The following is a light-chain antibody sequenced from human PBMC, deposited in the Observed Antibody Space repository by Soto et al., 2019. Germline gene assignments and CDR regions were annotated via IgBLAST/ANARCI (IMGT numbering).Light chain of an antibody. CDR3: QQYSIYPWT. CDR1: ESIDNW. V-gene: IGKV1-5*03. J-gene: IGKJ1*01. Sequence: DIQVTQSPSTLSASVGDAVTITCRASESIDNWLAWYQQKPGKAPKLLIYKASSLESGVPSRFSGSGSATEFTLTIRSLQPDDFATYYCQQYSIYPWTFGQGTKVDIK. CDR2: KAS.